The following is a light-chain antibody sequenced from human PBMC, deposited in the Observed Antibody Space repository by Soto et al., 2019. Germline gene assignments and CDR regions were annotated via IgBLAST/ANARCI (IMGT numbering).Light chain of an antibody. CDR2: GAF. Sequence: EFVLTQSPATLSLSPGERATLSCRASPSVTNFLAWYQQKPGQAPRLLIYGAFNRATGIPARFSGSGSGTDFTLTISRLEPEDSAVYYCQQRHMWPITFGQGTRLDIK. CDR3: QQRHMWPIT. J-gene: IGKJ5*01. V-gene: IGKV3-11*01. CDR1: PSVTNF.